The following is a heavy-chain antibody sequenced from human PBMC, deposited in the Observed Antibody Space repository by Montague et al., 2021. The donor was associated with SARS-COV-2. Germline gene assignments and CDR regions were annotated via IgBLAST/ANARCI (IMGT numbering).Heavy chain of an antibody. Sequence: SETLSLTCTVSGDSITSYYWTWIRQPPGKGLEWIGYVYFPGSVKYNPSLNSRVTMSIDTSKNQFSLELTSVTAADTAIYYCARDLSRAFCEGVSCYSENWFAPWGQGTLVTVSS. D-gene: IGHD2-21*01. CDR3: ARDLSRAFCEGVSCYSENWFAP. CDR2: VYFPGSV. V-gene: IGHV4-59*01. J-gene: IGHJ5*02. CDR1: GDSITSYY.